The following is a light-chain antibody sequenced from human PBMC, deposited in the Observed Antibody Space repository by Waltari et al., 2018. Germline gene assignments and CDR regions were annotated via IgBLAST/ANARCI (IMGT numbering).Light chain of an antibody. CDR1: QSISSY. V-gene: IGKV1-39*01. CDR2: AAS. J-gene: IGKJ3*01. Sequence: DIQMTQSPSSLSASVGDRVTITCRASQSISSYLNWYQQKPGKVPKLLIYAASSLQSGVPSMFSGSGSGTDFTLTISSLQPEDFATYYCQQSYSTPRFTFGPGTKVDIK. CDR3: QQSYSTPRFT.